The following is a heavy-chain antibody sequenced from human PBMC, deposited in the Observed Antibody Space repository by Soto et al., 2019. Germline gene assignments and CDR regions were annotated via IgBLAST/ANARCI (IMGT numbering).Heavy chain of an antibody. D-gene: IGHD2-15*01. Sequence: SETLSLTCSVSGDSISSVDYFWAWIRQPPGQALEYIGYIYKSATTYYNPSFESRVAISLDTSKSQFSLNVTSVTAADTAVYFCARGRYCLTGRCFPNWFDSWGQGTLVTVS. CDR3: ARGRYCLTGRCFPNWFDS. J-gene: IGHJ5*01. V-gene: IGHV4-30-4*01. CDR1: GDSISSVDYF. CDR2: IYKSATT.